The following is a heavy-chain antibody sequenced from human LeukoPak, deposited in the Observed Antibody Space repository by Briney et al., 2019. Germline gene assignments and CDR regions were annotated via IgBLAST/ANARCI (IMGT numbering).Heavy chain of an antibody. CDR1: GYTLTELS. D-gene: IGHD6-13*01. V-gene: IGHV1-24*01. CDR2: FDPEDGET. J-gene: IGHJ6*02. CDR3: ATAKSSWYGSYYYYYGMDV. Sequence: GASVKVSCKVSGYTLTELSMHWVRQAPGKGLEWMGGFDPEDGETIYAQKFQGRVTMTEDTSTDTAHMELSSLRSEDTAVYYCATAKSSWYGSYYYYYGMDVWGQGTTVTVSS.